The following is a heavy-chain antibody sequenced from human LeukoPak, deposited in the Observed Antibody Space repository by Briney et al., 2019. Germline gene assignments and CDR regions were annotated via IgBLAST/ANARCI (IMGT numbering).Heavy chain of an antibody. CDR3: AHLIVLRYFDWFQAY. Sequence: SGPTQVNPTQTLTLTFTFSGFSLSTSGVGVGWIRQPPGKALEWLALIYWNDDKRYSPSLKSRLTITKDTSKNQVVLTMTNMDPVDTATYYCAHLIVLRYFDWFQAYWGQGTLVTVSS. CDR1: GFSLSTSGVG. J-gene: IGHJ4*02. D-gene: IGHD3-9*01. CDR2: IYWNDDK. V-gene: IGHV2-5*01.